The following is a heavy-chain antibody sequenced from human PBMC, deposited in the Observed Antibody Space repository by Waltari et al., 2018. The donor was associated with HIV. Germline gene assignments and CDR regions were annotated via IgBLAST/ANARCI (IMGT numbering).Heavy chain of an antibody. CDR3: TKDRGGCSSVSCFASDY. V-gene: IGHV3-23*01. J-gene: IGHJ4*02. Sequence: EVQLLESGGGLVKPGGSLRLSCAASGFMFSSFVMTWVRQAAGKGLECVSVSNGRGGNTYYADSVKGRLTIARDNSANTVYLQMDSLSPEDTAVYYCTKDRGGCSSVSCFASDYWGRGTLVTVSS. CDR2: SNGRGGNT. D-gene: IGHD2-2*01. CDR1: GFMFSSFV.